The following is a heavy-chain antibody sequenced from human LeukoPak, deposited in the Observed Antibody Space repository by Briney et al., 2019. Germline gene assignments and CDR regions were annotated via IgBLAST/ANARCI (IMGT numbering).Heavy chain of an antibody. V-gene: IGHV3-30*02. CDR3: ARDVSAVGGLERPATLGY. D-gene: IGHD1-1*01. CDR1: GFTFSSYG. CDR2: IRNDGSTK. Sequence: GGSLRLSCAASGFTFSSYGIHWVRQAPHKGLGWVSFIRNDGSTKYYADSVKGRFTISRDNSKNTLYLQMNSLRVEDTAVYYCARDVSAVGGLERPATLGYWGEGTLVTVSS. J-gene: IGHJ4*02.